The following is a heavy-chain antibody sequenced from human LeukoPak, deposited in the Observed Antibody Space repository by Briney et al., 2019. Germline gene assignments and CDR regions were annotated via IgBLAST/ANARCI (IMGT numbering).Heavy chain of an antibody. D-gene: IGHD2-2*01. CDR1: GYTFTSYG. J-gene: IGHJ6*03. CDR3: ARGTIPAAYRINYYYYYMDV. V-gene: IGHV1-18*01. CDR2: ISAYNGNT. Sequence: GASVKVSCKASGYTFTSYGISWVRQAPGQGLEWMGWISAYNGNTNYAQKLQGRVTMTTDTSTSTAYMELRSLRSDDTAVYYCARGTIPAAYRINYYYYYMDVWGKGTTVTISS.